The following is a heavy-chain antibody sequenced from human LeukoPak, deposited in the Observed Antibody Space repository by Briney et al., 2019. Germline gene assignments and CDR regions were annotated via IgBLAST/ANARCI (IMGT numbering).Heavy chain of an antibody. CDR2: ITAGNGNT. D-gene: IGHD5-18*01. CDR3: ARDLERGYSYGYIAFDI. J-gene: IGHJ3*02. Sequence: ASVKVSCKASGYNFNSYGISWVRQAPRQGLEWMGWITAGNGNTNYAQKVQGRVTMTTDTSTSTAYMELRSLRSDDTAVYFCARDLERGYSYGYIAFDIWGQGTMVTVSS. V-gene: IGHV1-18*01. CDR1: GYNFNSYG.